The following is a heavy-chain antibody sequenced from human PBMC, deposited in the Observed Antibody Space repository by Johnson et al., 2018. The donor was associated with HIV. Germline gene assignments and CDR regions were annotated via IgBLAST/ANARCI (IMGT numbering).Heavy chain of an antibody. CDR2: IWSDGSNK. CDR3: ARDGPGDGNAMGGSGAFDI. Sequence: QVQLVESGGGVVQPGRSVRLSCAASGSSFSSYGMEWVRQAPGKGLEWVAVIWSDGSNKHYADSVKGRFTISRDNSKNTLYLQMGSLTAEDTAVYYCARDGPGDGNAMGGSGAFDIWGQGTMVTVSS. J-gene: IGHJ3*02. CDR1: GSSFSSYG. V-gene: IGHV3-33*01. D-gene: IGHD5-24*01.